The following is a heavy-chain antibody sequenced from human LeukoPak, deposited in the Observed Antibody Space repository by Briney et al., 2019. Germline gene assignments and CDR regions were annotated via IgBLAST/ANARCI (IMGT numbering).Heavy chain of an antibody. J-gene: IGHJ5*02. CDR1: GFTFDDYA. Sequence: PGGSLRLSCAASGFTFDDYAMHWVRQAPGKGLEWVSGISWNSGTIGYADSVKGRFTISRDNSKNTLYLQVNSLRAEDTAVYYCARDSIGPREGWFDPWGQGTLATVTS. CDR2: ISWNSGTI. D-gene: IGHD2/OR15-2a*01. CDR3: ARDSIGPREGWFDP. V-gene: IGHV3-9*01.